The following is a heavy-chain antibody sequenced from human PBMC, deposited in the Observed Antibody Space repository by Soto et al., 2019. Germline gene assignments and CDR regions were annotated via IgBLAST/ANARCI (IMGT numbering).Heavy chain of an antibody. CDR1: GYSFADYL. J-gene: IGHJ3*02. D-gene: IGHD6-13*01. CDR2: ISPDDTDI. Sequence: GESLKISCEGSGYSFADYLIAWVRQMPGKGLECMGIISPDDTDIRYSPSFRGQVTISADNSISTAYLQWSSLRASDTAIYYCARQLGQYSSSWYAFDIWGQGTMVTVSS. CDR3: ARQLGQYSSSWYAFDI. V-gene: IGHV5-51*01.